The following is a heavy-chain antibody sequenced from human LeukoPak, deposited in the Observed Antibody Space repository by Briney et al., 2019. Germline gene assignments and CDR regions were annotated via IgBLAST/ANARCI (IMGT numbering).Heavy chain of an antibody. D-gene: IGHD1-1*01. CDR1: GFTFSSYA. V-gene: IGHV3-23*01. CDR2: ISGSGGST. J-gene: IGHJ4*02. Sequence: PGGSLRLSCAASGFTFSSYAMSWVRQAPGKGLEWVSAISGSGGSTYYADSVKGRFTISRDNSKNTLYLQMNSLGAEDTAVYYCAKGSGRTLYYFDYWGQGTLVTVSS. CDR3: AKGSGRTLYYFDY.